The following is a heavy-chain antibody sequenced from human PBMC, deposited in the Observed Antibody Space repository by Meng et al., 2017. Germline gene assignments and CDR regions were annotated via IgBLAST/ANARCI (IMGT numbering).Heavy chain of an antibody. CDR1: GFTFSNAW. CDR3: TTYFFTQYYFDY. J-gene: IGHJ4*02. V-gene: IGHV3-15*01. D-gene: IGHD2/OR15-2a*01. Sequence: VKLVGSGGGLVKPGAFLRLSCAAYGFTFSNAWMSWVRQAPGKGLEWVGRIKRKTDGGATDYAAPVKGRFTISRDDSKNTLYLQMNSLKNEDIAVYYCTTYFFTQYYFDYWGQGTLVTVSS. CDR2: IKRKTDGGAT.